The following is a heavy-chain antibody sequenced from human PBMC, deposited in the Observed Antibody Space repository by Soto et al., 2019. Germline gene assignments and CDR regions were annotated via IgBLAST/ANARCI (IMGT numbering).Heavy chain of an antibody. V-gene: IGHV1-3*05. D-gene: IGHD5-12*01. CDR2: INGGNGNT. Sequence: QVQLVQSGAEEKKPGASVKVSCKASGYTFTSYAMHWVRQAPGQRLEWMGWINGGNGNTKYSQKFQGRVTITRDTSASTAYMELSSLISEDTAVSYCARVSGLHHLDYWGQGTLVTVSS. CDR1: GYTFTSYA. J-gene: IGHJ4*02. CDR3: ARVSGLHHLDY.